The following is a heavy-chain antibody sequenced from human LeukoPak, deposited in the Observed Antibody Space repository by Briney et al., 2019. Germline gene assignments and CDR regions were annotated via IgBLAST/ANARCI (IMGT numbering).Heavy chain of an antibody. CDR1: GFTFSTYA. CDR2: ISYDGSNK. D-gene: IGHD4-23*01. V-gene: IGHV3-30*04. J-gene: IGHJ4*02. Sequence: GGSLRLSCAASGFTFSTYAMHWVRQAPGKGLEWVAVISYDGSNKYYADSVKGRFTFSRDNSKNTPYLQMNSLRAEDTAIYYCAKVMLGTVALDCWGQGTLVTVSS. CDR3: AKVMLGTVALDC.